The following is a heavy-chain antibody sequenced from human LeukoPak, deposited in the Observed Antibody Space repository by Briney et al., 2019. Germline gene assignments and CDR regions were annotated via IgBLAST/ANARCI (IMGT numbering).Heavy chain of an antibody. CDR3: TTDSYYDSSGYYYFDY. V-gene: IGHV3-15*01. J-gene: IGHJ4*02. CDR1: GFTFSNAW. CDR2: IKSKTDGGTT. D-gene: IGHD3-22*01. Sequence: PGRSLRLSCAASGFTFSNAWMSWVRQAAGKGLEWVGRIKSKTDGGTTDYAAPVKGRFTIPRDDSKNTLYLQMNSLKPGDTAVYYCTTDSYYDSSGYYYFDYWGQGTLVTVSS.